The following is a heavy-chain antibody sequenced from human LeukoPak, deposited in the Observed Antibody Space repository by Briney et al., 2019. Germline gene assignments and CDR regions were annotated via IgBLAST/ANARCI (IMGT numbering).Heavy chain of an antibody. D-gene: IGHD6-13*01. CDR2: IYYSGST. J-gene: IGHJ4*02. V-gene: IGHV4-39*07. Sequence: PSETLSLTCTVSGGSISSSSYYWGWIRQPPGKGLEWIGSIYYSGSTYYNPSLKSRVTISVDTSKNQFSLKLSSVTAADTAVYYCARIARPHVAAAGIFDYWGQGTLVTVSP. CDR1: GGSISSSSYY. CDR3: ARIARPHVAAAGIFDY.